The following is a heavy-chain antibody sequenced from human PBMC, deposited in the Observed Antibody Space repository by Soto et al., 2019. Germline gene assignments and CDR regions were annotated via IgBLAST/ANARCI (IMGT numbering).Heavy chain of an antibody. V-gene: IGHV1-18*01. CDR3: ARSGAYCTSITCLFDSF. Sequence: QAQLVQSGGEVKKPGASVKVSCRASGYAFTSYGYAWVRQAPGQGLEWMGWISAYNGDTNYAQKFQDKVTLTTDTSTHTVHMELRNLGSDDTAVYYCARSGAYCTSITCLFDSFWGLGTLVTVSS. J-gene: IGHJ4*02. CDR2: ISAYNGDT. D-gene: IGHD2-8*01. CDR1: GYAFTSYG.